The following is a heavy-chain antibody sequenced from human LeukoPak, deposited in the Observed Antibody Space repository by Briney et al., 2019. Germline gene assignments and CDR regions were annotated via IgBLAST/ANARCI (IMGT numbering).Heavy chain of an antibody. V-gene: IGHV3-30*02. CDR3: AKDYGFWSGYCSLDY. CDR1: GFTFSSYG. J-gene: IGHJ4*02. Sequence: GGSLRLSCAASGFTFSSYGMHWVRQAPGKGLEWVAFIRYDGSNKYYADSVNGRFTISRDNSKNTRYLQMNSLRAEDTAVYYCAKDYGFWSGYCSLDYWGQGTLVTVSS. CDR2: IRYDGSNK. D-gene: IGHD3-3*01.